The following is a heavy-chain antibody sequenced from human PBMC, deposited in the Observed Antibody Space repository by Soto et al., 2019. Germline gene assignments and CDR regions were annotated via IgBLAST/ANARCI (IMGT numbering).Heavy chain of an antibody. Sequence: GGSLRLSCAASGFTVSSNYMSWVRQAPGKGLEWVSVIYSGGSTYYADSVKGRLTISRDNSKNTLYLQMNSLRAEDTAVYYCARDPYYYYYMDVWGKGTTVTVSS. CDR2: IYSGGST. CDR1: GFTVSSNY. V-gene: IGHV3-66*01. CDR3: ARDPYYYYYMDV. J-gene: IGHJ6*03.